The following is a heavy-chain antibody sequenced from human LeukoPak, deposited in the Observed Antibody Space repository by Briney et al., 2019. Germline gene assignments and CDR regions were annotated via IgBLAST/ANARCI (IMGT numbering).Heavy chain of an antibody. V-gene: IGHV4-39*07. CDR2: IYYSGST. J-gene: IGHJ4*02. D-gene: IGHD3-9*01. CDR1: GGSISSSSYY. Sequence: SETLSLTCTVSGGSISSSSYYWGWIRQPPGKGLEWIGSIYYSGSTYYNPSLKSRVTISVDTSKNQFSLKLSSVTAADTAVYYCARYYDILTGYFGITNYDDYWGQGTLVTVSS. CDR3: ARYYDILTGYFGITNYDDY.